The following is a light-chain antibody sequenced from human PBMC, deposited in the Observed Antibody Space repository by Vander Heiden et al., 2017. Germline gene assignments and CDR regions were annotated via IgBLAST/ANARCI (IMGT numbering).Light chain of an antibody. CDR3: QQSDSTLYT. J-gene: IGKJ2*01. V-gene: IGKV1-39*01. Sequence: DIQMTQSRSSVSASVGDRVTITCRASQSISSYVNGYQQKPGKAPKLLIDAASSLQSGVPSRFSGSGSGTDFTLTISSRQPEDFATYYCQQSDSTLYTFGQGTKLEIK. CDR2: AAS. CDR1: QSISSY.